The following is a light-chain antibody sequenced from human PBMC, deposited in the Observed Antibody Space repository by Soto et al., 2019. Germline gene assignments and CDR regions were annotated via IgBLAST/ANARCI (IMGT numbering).Light chain of an antibody. J-gene: IGKJ1*01. Sequence: DIQMTQSPSTLSASVGDRVTITCRASQSINAWLAWYQQKPGKAPKLLIYDVSTLDSGVPRRFSGSASRTEFTLTISCWDSDDFATYYCQLYHRYSPFVQGTRVDIK. V-gene: IGKV1-5*01. CDR3: QLYHRYSP. CDR2: DVS. CDR1: QSINAW.